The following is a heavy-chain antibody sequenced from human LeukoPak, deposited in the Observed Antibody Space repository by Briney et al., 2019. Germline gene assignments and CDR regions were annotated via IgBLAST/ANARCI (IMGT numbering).Heavy chain of an antibody. CDR3: AKEAAAGNPHY. J-gene: IGHJ4*02. Sequence: PGGSLRLSCAASGFTFSSYAMRWVRQAPGKGLEWVAVISYDGSNKYYADSVKGRFTISRDNSKNTLYLQMNSLRAEDTAVYYCAKEAAAGNPHYWGQGTLVTVSS. CDR2: ISYDGSNK. D-gene: IGHD6-13*01. V-gene: IGHV3-30*04. CDR1: GFTFSSYA.